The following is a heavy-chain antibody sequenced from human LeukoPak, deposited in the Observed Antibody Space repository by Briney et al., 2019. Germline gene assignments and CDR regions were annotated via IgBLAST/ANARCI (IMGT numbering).Heavy chain of an antibody. CDR1: GGSISSYY. J-gene: IGHJ5*02. Sequence: SETLSLTCTVSGGSISSYYWSWIRQPPGKGLEWIGYIYYSGSTNSNPSLKSRVTISVDTSKNQFSLKLSSVTAADTAVYYCARDRDSGGWFDPWGQGTLVTVSS. V-gene: IGHV4-59*01. CDR3: ARDRDSGGWFDP. CDR2: IYYSGST. D-gene: IGHD3-22*01.